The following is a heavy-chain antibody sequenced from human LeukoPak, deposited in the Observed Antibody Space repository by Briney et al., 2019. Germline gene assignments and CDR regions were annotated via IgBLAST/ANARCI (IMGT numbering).Heavy chain of an antibody. Sequence: ASVKVSCKASGYTFTSYDINWVRQATGQGLEWMGWMNPNSGDTGYAQKFQGRVTMTRNTSISTAYMELSNLRSEDTAVYYCARVTPNWYYFDYWGQGTLVTVSS. J-gene: IGHJ4*02. CDR3: ARVTPNWYYFDY. D-gene: IGHD2-8*01. CDR2: MNPNSGDT. V-gene: IGHV1-8*01. CDR1: GYTFTSYD.